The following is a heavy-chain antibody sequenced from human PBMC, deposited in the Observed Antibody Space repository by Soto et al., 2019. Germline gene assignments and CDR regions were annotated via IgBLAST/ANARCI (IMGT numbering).Heavy chain of an antibody. J-gene: IGHJ5*02. CDR1: GGSISDYY. V-gene: IGHV4-59*01. D-gene: IGHD3-10*01. Sequence: PSETLSLPCTVSGGSISDYYWSWIRQPPGKGLEWIGYILYTGYTNYNPSPHSLITISIDTSSNQFSLRLSSVTAADTAVYYCARERGEWFGDLLLHGWFDHWSKGTLVTVS. CDR2: ILYTGYT. CDR3: ARERGEWFGDLLLHGWFDH.